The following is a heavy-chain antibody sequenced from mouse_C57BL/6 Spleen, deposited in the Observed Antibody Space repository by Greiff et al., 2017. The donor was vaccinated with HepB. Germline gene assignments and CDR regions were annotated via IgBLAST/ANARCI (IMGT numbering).Heavy chain of an antibody. D-gene: IGHD2-4*01. CDR1: GYTFTDYY. Sequence: VQLQQSGPELVKPGASVKISCKASGYTFTDYYMNWVKQSHGKSLEWIGDINPNNGGTSYNQKFKGKATLTVDKSSSTAYMELRSLTSEGSAVYYCARGAYYDAYAMDYWGQGTSVTVSS. CDR3: ARGAYYDAYAMDY. V-gene: IGHV1-26*01. J-gene: IGHJ4*01. CDR2: INPNNGGT.